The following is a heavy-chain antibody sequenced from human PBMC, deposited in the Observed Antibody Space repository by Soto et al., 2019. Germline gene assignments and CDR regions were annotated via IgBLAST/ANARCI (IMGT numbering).Heavy chain of an antibody. V-gene: IGHV1-18*01. D-gene: IGHD2-21*02. Sequence: QVQLVQSGAEVKKPGASVKVSCKASGYTFTSYGISWVRQAPGQGLEWMGWISAYNGNTNYAQKLQGRVTMTTDTSXXTAYLELRSLRSHDTAVYYCAREPSIVVVTAIPDYWGQGTLVTVSS. CDR2: ISAYNGNT. CDR3: AREPSIVVVTAIPDY. CDR1: GYTFTSYG. J-gene: IGHJ4*02.